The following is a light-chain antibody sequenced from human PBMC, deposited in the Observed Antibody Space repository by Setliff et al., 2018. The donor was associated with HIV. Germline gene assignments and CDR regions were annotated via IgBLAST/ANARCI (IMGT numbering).Light chain of an antibody. V-gene: IGLV2-14*01. CDR2: DVS. CDR3: SSYTSSSTDV. J-gene: IGLJ1*01. CDR1: SNDVGAYNT. Sequence: QSVLTQPASVSGSPGQSITISCTGTSNDVGAYNTVYWYQQHPGEAPKLMIYDVSTRPSGVSNRFSGSKSGNTASLTISGLQIEDEADYYCSSYTSSSTDVFGTGTKVTVL.